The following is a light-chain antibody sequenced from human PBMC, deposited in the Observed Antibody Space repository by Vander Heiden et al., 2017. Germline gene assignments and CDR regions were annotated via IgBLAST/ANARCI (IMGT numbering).Light chain of an antibody. J-gene: IGKJ2*01. CDR2: GAS. CDR3: QQYGSSPQV. CDR1: ESISSSY. V-gene: IGKV3-20*01. Sequence: EHVLTHSPVTLSMSPGERATLSRRTSESISSSYLAWYQQKPGQAPRLLIYGASSRDTGIPDRFSGSGSGTDFILTISRLEPEDFAVYYCQQYGSSPQVFGQGTKLEIK.